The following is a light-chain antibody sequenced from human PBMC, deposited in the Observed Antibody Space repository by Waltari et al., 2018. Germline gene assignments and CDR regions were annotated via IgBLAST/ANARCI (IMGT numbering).Light chain of an antibody. CDR2: RNN. J-gene: IGLJ3*02. CDR1: ISNLGTNY. Sequence: QSVLTQPPSASGTPGQRVTISCSGSISNLGTNYVYWYQQFPGTAPKLLIQRNNQRTSGVPARFSGSKSGPAASLALSGLRSEDEADYYCASWDDSLSVGVFGGGTKLTVL. V-gene: IGLV1-47*01. CDR3: ASWDDSLSVGV.